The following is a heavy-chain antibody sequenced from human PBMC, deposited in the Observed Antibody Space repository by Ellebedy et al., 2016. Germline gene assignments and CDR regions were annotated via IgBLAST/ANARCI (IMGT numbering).Heavy chain of an antibody. D-gene: IGHD3-22*01. CDR3: ATQASGYSVPFDF. CDR1: GFTFSTYG. V-gene: IGHV3-21*01. CDR2: ISSGSNNI. Sequence: GESLKISXAASGFTFSTYGMNWVRQAPGKGLEWLSVISSGSNNIYYADSVKGRFTVSRDNAKNSLYLQMNSLRAEDTAVYYCATQASGYSVPFDFWGQGTLVTVSS. J-gene: IGHJ4*02.